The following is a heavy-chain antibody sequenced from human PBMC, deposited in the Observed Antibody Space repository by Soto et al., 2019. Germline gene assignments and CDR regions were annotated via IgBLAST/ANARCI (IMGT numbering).Heavy chain of an antibody. Sequence: GGSLRLSCAASGFTFSSYAMSWVRQAPGKGLEWVSAISGSGGSTYYADSVKGRFTISRDNSKNTLYLQMNSLRAEDTAVYYCAKGGSSWYYLFWYYWGQGTLVTVSS. CDR3: AKGGSSWYYLFWYY. D-gene: IGHD6-13*01. CDR1: GFTFSSYA. CDR2: ISGSGGST. V-gene: IGHV3-23*01. J-gene: IGHJ4*02.